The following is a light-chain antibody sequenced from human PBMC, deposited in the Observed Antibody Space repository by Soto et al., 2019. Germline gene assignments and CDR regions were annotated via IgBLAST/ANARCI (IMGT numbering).Light chain of an antibody. Sequence: QSVLTQPASVSGSPGQSITISCTGTSSDVGGYKFVSWYQHHPGKAPKLMIYEVSNRPSGVSNRFSGSKSGNTASLTISGLQAEDEADYYCLSYTITNTRVFGGGTKVTVL. CDR2: EVS. J-gene: IGLJ2*01. V-gene: IGLV2-14*01. CDR1: SSDVGGYKF. CDR3: LSYTITNTRV.